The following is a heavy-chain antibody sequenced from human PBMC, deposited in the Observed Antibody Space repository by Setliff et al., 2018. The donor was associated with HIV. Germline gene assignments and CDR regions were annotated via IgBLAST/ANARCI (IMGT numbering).Heavy chain of an antibody. D-gene: IGHD3-10*01. CDR3: ARRIDNSGSFPDKNWFDT. V-gene: IGHV4-4*07. Sequence: SETLSLTCSVSGTSVSDYSLTWIRQSAGKDLQWIGRLYTDGRTKYNPSLKSRVTISVDTSQNQFSLKLTSVTAADTAVYYCARRIDNSGSFPDKNWFDTWGQGSLVTVSS. CDR1: GTSVSDYS. J-gene: IGHJ5*02. CDR2: LYTDGRT.